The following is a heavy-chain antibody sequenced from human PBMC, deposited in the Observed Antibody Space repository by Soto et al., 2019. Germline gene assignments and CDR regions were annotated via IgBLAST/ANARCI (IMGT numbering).Heavy chain of an antibody. Sequence: LCGGSISSGDYYWSWIRQPPGKGLEWIGYIYYSGSTYYNPSLKSRVTISVDTSKNQFSLKLSSVTAADTAVYYCARDSSGYFTFDYWGQGTLVTVSS. CDR1: GGSISSGDYY. V-gene: IGHV4-30-4*01. CDR2: IYYSGST. CDR3: ARDSSGYFTFDY. D-gene: IGHD3-22*01. J-gene: IGHJ4*02.